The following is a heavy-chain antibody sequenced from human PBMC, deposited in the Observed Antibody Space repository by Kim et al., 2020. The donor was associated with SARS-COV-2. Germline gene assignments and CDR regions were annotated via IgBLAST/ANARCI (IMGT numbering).Heavy chain of an antibody. J-gene: IGHJ4*02. V-gene: IGHV1-69*01. CDR3: ARVRGSSSWYYFDY. D-gene: IGHD6-13*01. Sequence: AQKFQGRVTITADESTSTASMELSSLRSEDTAVYYCARVRGSSSWYYFDYWGQGTLVTVSS.